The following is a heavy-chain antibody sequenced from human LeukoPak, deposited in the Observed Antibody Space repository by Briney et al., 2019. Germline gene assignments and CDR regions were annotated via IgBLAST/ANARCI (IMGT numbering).Heavy chain of an antibody. V-gene: IGHV3-11*01. CDR3: ARVGGFGELLFPLLLFDY. Sequence: PGGSLRLSCAASGFTFSDYYMSWIRQAPGKGLEWVSYISSSGSTIYYADSVKGRFTISRDNAKNSLYLQMNSLRAEDTAVYYCARVGGFGELLFPLLLFDYWGQGTLVTVSS. CDR1: GFTFSDYY. CDR2: ISSSGSTI. D-gene: IGHD3-10*01. J-gene: IGHJ4*02.